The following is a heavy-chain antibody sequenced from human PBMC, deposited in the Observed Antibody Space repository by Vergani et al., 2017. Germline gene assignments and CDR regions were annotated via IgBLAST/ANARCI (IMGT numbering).Heavy chain of an antibody. Sequence: QVQLQESGPGLLKPSETLSLTCPVSGGSISGYYWSWIRQPAGKGLEWIGRIYTSGSANYNPSLKSRVTMSVDTSKNQFSLKLSSVTAADTAVYYCAREPTRITMFGVVSQDYFDYWGQGTLVTVSS. D-gene: IGHD3-3*01. CDR2: IYTSGSA. CDR1: GGSISGYY. V-gene: IGHV4-4*07. CDR3: AREPTRITMFGVVSQDYFDY. J-gene: IGHJ4*02.